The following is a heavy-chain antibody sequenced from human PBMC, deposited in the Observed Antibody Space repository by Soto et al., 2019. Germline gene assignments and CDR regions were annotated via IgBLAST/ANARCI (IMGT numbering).Heavy chain of an antibody. V-gene: IGHV4-59*01. J-gene: IGHJ4*02. CDR2: IYYRGST. CDR3: ARVRRTPAAGYYFDY. CDR1: GGSIGSYY. D-gene: IGHD6-13*01. Sequence: PSETLSLTCTVSGGSIGSYYWSWIRQPTGKGLEWIGYIYYRGSTNYNPSLKSRVTISVDTSKNQFSLKLSSVTAADTAVYYCARVRRTPAAGYYFDYWGQGTLVTVSS.